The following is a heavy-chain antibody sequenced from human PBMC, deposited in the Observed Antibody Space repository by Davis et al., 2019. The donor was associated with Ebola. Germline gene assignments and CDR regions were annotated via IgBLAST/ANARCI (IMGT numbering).Heavy chain of an antibody. CDR1: GFTFSSYE. V-gene: IGHV4-34*01. CDR3: ARGGYSYGFDY. J-gene: IGHJ4*02. CDR2: INHSGST. Sequence: GSLRLSCAASGFTFSSYEMNWVRQAPGKGLEWIGEINHSGSTNYNPSLKSRVTISVDTSKNQFSLKLSSVTAADTAVYYCARGGYSYGFDYWGQGTLVTVSS. D-gene: IGHD5-18*01.